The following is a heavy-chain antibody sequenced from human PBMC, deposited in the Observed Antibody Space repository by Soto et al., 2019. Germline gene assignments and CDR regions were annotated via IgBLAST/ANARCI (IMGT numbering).Heavy chain of an antibody. Sequence: VASVKVSCKASGYTFTGDYMHWLRQAPGQGLEWMGWINPNSGGTNYAQKFQGRVTMTRDTSISTAYMELSRLRSDDTAVYYCAGADYYDSSGPRYYGMDVWGQGTTVTVS. D-gene: IGHD3-22*01. CDR3: AGADYYDSSGPRYYGMDV. CDR2: INPNSGGT. CDR1: GYTFTGDY. V-gene: IGHV1-2*02. J-gene: IGHJ6*02.